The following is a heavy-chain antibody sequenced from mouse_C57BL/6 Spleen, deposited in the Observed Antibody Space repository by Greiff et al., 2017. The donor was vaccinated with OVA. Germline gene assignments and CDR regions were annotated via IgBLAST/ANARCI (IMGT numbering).Heavy chain of an antibody. V-gene: IGHV1-59*01. Sequence: QVQLQQPGAELVRPGTSVKLSCKASGYTFTSYWMHWVKQRPGHGLEWIGVIDPSDSYTNYNQKFKGKATLTVDTSSSTAYMQLSSLPSEDSAVYYCARSWYYGTPDWYFDVWGTGTTVTVSS. CDR1: GYTFTSYW. CDR2: IDPSDSYT. J-gene: IGHJ1*03. D-gene: IGHD1-1*01. CDR3: ARSWYYGTPDWYFDV.